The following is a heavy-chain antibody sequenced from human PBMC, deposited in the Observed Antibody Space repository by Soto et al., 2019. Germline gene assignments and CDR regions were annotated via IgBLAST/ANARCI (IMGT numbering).Heavy chain of an antibody. CDR2: LYHSGST. CDR3: ARGLGP. D-gene: IGHD3-10*01. J-gene: IGHJ5*02. Sequence: QLQLQESGSGLVKPSQTLSLTCVVSGGSISSGGYFWSWIRQPPGKGLEWIGYLYHSGSTYYHPSLNSPVTVSVDRSKNQFSLKLSSVTAADTAVYYGARGLGPWGQGTLVTVSS. CDR1: GGSISSGGYF. V-gene: IGHV4-30-2*01.